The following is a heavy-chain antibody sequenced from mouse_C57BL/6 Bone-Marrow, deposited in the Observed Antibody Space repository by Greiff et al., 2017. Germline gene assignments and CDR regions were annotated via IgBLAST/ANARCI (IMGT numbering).Heavy chain of an antibody. CDR1: GYTFTGYW. D-gene: IGHD1-1*01. V-gene: IGHV1-9*01. CDR3: ASAGPSYSGSTDWYVDV. Sequence: VMLVESGAELMKPGASVKLSCKATGYTFTGYWIEWVKQRPGHGLEWIGEILPGSGSTNYNAKFKGKATFTADTSSNTAYMQLSSLTTEDSAIYYWASAGPSYSGSTDWYVDVWGKGTTVTVSS. CDR2: ILPGSGST. J-gene: IGHJ1*03.